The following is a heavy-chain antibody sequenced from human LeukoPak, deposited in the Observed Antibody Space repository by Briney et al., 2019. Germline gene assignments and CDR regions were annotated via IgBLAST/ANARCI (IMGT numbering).Heavy chain of an antibody. V-gene: IGHV3-64D*06. CDR2: ISSNGGST. Sequence: GGSLRLSCSASGFTFSSCAMHWVRQAPGKGLEYVSAISSNGGSTYYADSVKGRFTISRDNSKNTLYLQMSSLRAEDTAVYYCVKAAIVVVITANFDYWGQGTLVTVSS. CDR3: VKAAIVVVITANFDY. J-gene: IGHJ4*02. D-gene: IGHD3-22*01. CDR1: GFTFSSCA.